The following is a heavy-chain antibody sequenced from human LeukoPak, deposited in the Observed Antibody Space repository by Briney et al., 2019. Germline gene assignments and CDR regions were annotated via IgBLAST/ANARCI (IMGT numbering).Heavy chain of an antibody. CDR2: IWYDGSNK. Sequence: PGGSLRLSCAASGFTFSSYGMHWVRQAPGKGLEWVAVIWYDGSNKYYADSVKGRFTISRDNPKNTLYLQMNSLRAEDTAVYYCARDLYYYDSSGHLDYWGQGTLVTVSS. D-gene: IGHD3-22*01. V-gene: IGHV3-33*01. CDR1: GFTFSSYG. CDR3: ARDLYYYDSSGHLDY. J-gene: IGHJ4*02.